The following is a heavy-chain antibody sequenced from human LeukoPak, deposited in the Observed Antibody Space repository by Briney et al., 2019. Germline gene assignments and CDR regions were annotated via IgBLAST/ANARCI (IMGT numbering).Heavy chain of an antibody. Sequence: GGSLRLSCAASGFTVNSNFMSWVRQAPGKGLEWVSVIRSGGNTHYADSVKGRFTISRDNSKNTVYLQMNSLGAEDTAVYYCARDVLWFGEGQGLDVWGQGTTVTFTS. CDR2: IRSGGNT. V-gene: IGHV3-66*01. J-gene: IGHJ6*02. D-gene: IGHD3-10*01. CDR3: ARDVLWFGEGQGLDV. CDR1: GFTVNSNF.